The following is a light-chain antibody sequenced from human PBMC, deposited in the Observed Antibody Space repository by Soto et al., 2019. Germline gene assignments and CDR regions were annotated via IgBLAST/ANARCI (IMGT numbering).Light chain of an antibody. CDR2: KAS. J-gene: IGKJ1*01. Sequence: IQMPPSHSTLSASVGDSVPLTCRGSPSMSVWLAWYQQKPGKATKLLIYKASSLESGVQSRFSGSGSGTEFTLTISSMQPEDFAVYYCKQDYNLHWTFGHGTKVDIK. CDR1: PSMSVW. CDR3: KQDYNLHWT. V-gene: IGKV1-5*03.